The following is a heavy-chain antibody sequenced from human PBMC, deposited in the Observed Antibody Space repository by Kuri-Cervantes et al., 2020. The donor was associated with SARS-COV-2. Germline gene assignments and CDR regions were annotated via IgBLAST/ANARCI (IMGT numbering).Heavy chain of an antibody. CDR3: ATVPAVLMVSYFDY. V-gene: IGHV1-24*01. CDR1: GGTFSSYA. J-gene: IGHJ4*02. Sequence: ASVKVSCKTSGGTFSSYAISWVRQAPGKGLEWMGGFDPEDGETIYAQKFQGRVTMTEDTSTDTAYMELSSLRSEDTAVYYCATVPAVLMVSYFDYWGQGTLVTVSS. CDR2: FDPEDGET. D-gene: IGHD2-8*01.